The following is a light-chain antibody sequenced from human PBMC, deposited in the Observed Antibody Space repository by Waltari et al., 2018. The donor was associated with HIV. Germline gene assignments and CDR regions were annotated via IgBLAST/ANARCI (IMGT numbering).Light chain of an antibody. CDR2: GVS. CDR1: QSVSGSY. J-gene: IGKJ4*01. Sequence: EIVLTQSPGTLSLSPGERATLSCRASQSVSGSYLAWYQQKPGQAPRLLIHGVSRRATGIPDRFSGSGSGTDFTLAISRLEPEDFAVYYCQHYGGSPPRLTFGGGTKVEIK. V-gene: IGKV3-20*01. CDR3: QHYGGSPPRLT.